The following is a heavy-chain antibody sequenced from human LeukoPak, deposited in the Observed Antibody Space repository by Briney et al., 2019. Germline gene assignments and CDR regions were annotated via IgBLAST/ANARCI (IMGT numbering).Heavy chain of an antibody. J-gene: IGHJ3*02. CDR2: ISTSGLTI. CDR1: GFTFSSYS. CDR3: ARAGCSGGTCYKTTFDM. V-gene: IGHV3-48*04. Sequence: GGSLRLSCAASGFTFSSYSMNWVRQAPGKGLEWVAYISTSGLTINYADSLKGRFTISRDNAKSSMHLQMNNLKAEDTAVYYCARAGCSGGTCYKTTFDMWGQGTMVTVSS. D-gene: IGHD2-15*01.